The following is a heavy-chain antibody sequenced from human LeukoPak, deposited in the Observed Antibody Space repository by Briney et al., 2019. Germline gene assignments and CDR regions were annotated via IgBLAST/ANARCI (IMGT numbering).Heavy chain of an antibody. CDR1: GGTFSSYA. CDR2: IIPIFGTA. CDR3: ARSRDYYDSSGYYFSDRDLFDY. V-gene: IGHV1-69*05. D-gene: IGHD3-22*01. J-gene: IGHJ4*02. Sequence: ASVKVSCKASGGTFSSYAISWVRQAPGQGLEWMGGIIPIFGTANYAQKFQGRVTITTDESTSTAYMELSSLRSEDTAVYCCARSRDYYDSSGYYFSDRDLFDYWGQGTLATVSS.